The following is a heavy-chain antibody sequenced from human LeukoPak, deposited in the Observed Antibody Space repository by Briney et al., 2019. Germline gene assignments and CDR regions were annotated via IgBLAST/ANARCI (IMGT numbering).Heavy chain of an antibody. CDR1: GYSISSGYY. Sequence: SETLSLTCTVSGYSISSGYYWGWIRQPPGKGLEWIGSIYHSGSTYYNPSLKSRVTISVDTSKNQFSLKLSSVTAADTAVYYCASGTGSVGQWLDYYYYYMDVWGKGTTVTISS. CDR3: ASGTGSVGQWLDYYYYYMDV. CDR2: IYHSGST. D-gene: IGHD6-19*01. J-gene: IGHJ6*03. V-gene: IGHV4-38-2*02.